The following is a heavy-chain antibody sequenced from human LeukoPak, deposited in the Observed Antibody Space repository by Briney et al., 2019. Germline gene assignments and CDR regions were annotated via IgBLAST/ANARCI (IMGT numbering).Heavy chain of an antibody. Sequence: ASVKVSCKASGYTFTGYYMHWVRQAPGQGLEWMGWINPNSGGTNYAQKFQGRVTMTRDTSISTAYMELSRLRSDDTAVYYCAGERGYCGYDEMGNWGQGTLVTVSS. D-gene: IGHD5-12*01. J-gene: IGHJ4*02. V-gene: IGHV1-2*02. CDR1: GYTFTGYY. CDR2: INPNSGGT. CDR3: AGERGYCGYDEMGN.